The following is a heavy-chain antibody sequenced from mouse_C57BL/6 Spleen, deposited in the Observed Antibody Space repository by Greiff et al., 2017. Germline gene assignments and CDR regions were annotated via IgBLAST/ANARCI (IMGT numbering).Heavy chain of an antibody. Sequence: QVQLQQSGAELVRPGTSVKVSCKASGYAFTNYLIEWVKQRPGQGLEWIGVINPGSGGTNYNEKFKGKATLTADKSSSTAYMQLSSLTSEDSAVYFCARSSSGSDYWGKGTTLTVSS. J-gene: IGHJ2*01. D-gene: IGHD3-2*02. CDR2: INPGSGGT. CDR3: ARSSSGSDY. CDR1: GYAFTNYL. V-gene: IGHV1-54*01.